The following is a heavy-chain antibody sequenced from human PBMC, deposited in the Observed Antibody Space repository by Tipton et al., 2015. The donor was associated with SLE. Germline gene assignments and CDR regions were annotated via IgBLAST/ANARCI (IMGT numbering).Heavy chain of an antibody. CDR1: GGSISSSNW. V-gene: IGHV4-4*02. Sequence: TLSLTCAVSGGSISSSNWWSWVRQPPGKGLEWIGEIYHRGSTNYNPSLKSRLTISVDKSKNQFSLKLSSVTAADTAVYYCAREVGAARLFDLWGRGTLVTGSS. D-gene: IGHD6-6*01. CDR3: AREVGAARLFDL. CDR2: IYHRGST. J-gene: IGHJ2*01.